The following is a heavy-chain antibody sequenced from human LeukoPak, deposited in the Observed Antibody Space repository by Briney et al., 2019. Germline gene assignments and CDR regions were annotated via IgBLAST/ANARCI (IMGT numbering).Heavy chain of an antibody. V-gene: IGHV1-3*04. Sequence: VASVTVSCKASGYTFTSYAVHWVRQAAGQRPEWLGKIKTGDGTTEISEKFQGRVTFSRDSDATIAYMELISLTSEDTALYYCARVALGGYSSSPLEHWGQGTLVTVSS. J-gene: IGHJ4*02. CDR3: ARVALGGYSSSPLEH. CDR1: GYTFTSYA. D-gene: IGHD6-13*01. CDR2: IKTGDGTT.